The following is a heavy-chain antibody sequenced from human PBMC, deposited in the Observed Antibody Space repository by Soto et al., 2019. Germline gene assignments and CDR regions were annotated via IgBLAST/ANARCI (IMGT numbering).Heavy chain of an antibody. CDR2: IYYSGTT. J-gene: IGHJ4*02. CDR1: GGSLNPYY. D-gene: IGHD3-10*01. V-gene: IGHV4-59*08. CDR3: ARHPQVPYYQKGLDC. Sequence: QVQLQESGPGLVKPSETLSLTCTVSGGSLNPYYWSWLRQPPGKGLEWIAYIYYSGTTEYNPSLTGRVTISVATSKNQVSLHLKSVTAADTAVYYCARHPQVPYYQKGLDCWGQGTLVTVSS.